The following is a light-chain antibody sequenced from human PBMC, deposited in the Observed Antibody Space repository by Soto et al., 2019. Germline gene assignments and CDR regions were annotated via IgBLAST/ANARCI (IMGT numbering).Light chain of an antibody. CDR1: SSDVGGYNY. Sequence: QSALTQPASVSGSPGQSITISCTGTSSDVGGYNYVSWYQQHPGKAPKLMIYDVSNRPSGVSNRFSGSKSGNTASLTISGLQAEDEADYYCSSYTSSSTPDGPLVFGTGTKLTVL. J-gene: IGLJ1*01. V-gene: IGLV2-14*01. CDR2: DVS. CDR3: SSYTSSSTPDGPLV.